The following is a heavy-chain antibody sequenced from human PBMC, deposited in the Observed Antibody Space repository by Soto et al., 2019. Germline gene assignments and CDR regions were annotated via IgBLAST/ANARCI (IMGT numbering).Heavy chain of an antibody. CDR1: GYTYTEYP. CDR3: TSSSGRGY. V-gene: IGHV1-3*01. Sequence: QVQLVQSGAEVKKPGASVKVSCKTSGYTYTEYPIHWVRQAPGQGLEWMGWINVGNGNAKYSQKFQGRVTMTRDTSVSTVYMDLRSLESEDTAVFYCTSSSGRGYWGQGTLVTVSS. D-gene: IGHD3-10*01. CDR2: INVGNGNA. J-gene: IGHJ4*02.